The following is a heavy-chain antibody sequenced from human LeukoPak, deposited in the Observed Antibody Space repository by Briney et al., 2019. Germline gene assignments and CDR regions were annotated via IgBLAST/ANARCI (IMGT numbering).Heavy chain of an antibody. Sequence: PGGSLRLSCAASGFTISNYWMHWVRQAPGKGLVWVSRISSDGTNTNYADSVKGRFTISRDNAKNTLYLQMNSLRAEDTAVYYCAKETYGDYSYWGQGTLVTVSS. V-gene: IGHV3-74*01. J-gene: IGHJ4*02. CDR2: ISSDGTNT. CDR1: GFTISNYW. CDR3: AKETYGDYSY. D-gene: IGHD4-17*01.